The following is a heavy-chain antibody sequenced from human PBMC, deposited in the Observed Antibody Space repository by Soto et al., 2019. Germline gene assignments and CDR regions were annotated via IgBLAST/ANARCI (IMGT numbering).Heavy chain of an antibody. CDR3: ARLQRITMIVVVRNWFDP. D-gene: IGHD3-22*01. Sequence: SETLSLTCTVSGGSISSSSYYWGWIRQPPGKGLEWIGSIYYSGSTYYNPSLKSRVTISVDTSKNQFSLKLSSVTAADTAVYYCARLQRITMIVVVRNWFDPWGQGTLVTVSS. CDR1: GGSISSSSYY. V-gene: IGHV4-39*01. CDR2: IYYSGST. J-gene: IGHJ5*02.